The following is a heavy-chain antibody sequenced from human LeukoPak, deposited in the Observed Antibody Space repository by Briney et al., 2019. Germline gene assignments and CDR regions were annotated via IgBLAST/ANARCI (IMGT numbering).Heavy chain of an antibody. D-gene: IGHD3-22*01. J-gene: IGHJ4*02. CDR3: ARAGIYYYDSSGYFPDY. CDR2: IFYSGYT. CDR1: GVSISGYY. V-gene: IGHV4-30-4*01. Sequence: SETLSLTCTVSGVSISGYYWSWIRQPPGKGLEWIGSIFYSGYTYYNPSLKSRVTISVDTSKNHFSLRLSSVTAADTAVYYCARAGIYYYDSSGYFPDYWGQGTLVTVSS.